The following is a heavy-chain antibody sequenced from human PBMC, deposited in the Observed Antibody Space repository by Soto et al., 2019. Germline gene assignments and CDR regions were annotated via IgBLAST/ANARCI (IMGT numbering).Heavy chain of an antibody. CDR1: GGTFSSYA. CDR3: ARDPISGYGDYYYYGMDV. CDR2: IIPIFGTA. Sequence: QVQLVQSGAEVKKPGSSVKVSCKASGGTFSSYAISWVRQAPGQGLEWMGGIIPIFGTANYAQKFQGRVTITAYESTSTAYMELSSLRSEDTAVYYCARDPISGYGDYYYYGMDVWGQGTTVTVSS. D-gene: IGHD5-12*01. J-gene: IGHJ6*02. V-gene: IGHV1-69*01.